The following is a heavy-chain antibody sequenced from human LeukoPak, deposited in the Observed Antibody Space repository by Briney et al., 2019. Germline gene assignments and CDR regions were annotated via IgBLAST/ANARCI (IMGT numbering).Heavy chain of an antibody. V-gene: IGHV3-7*01. D-gene: IGHD3-10*01. CDR2: IKKDGSEK. CDR1: GFIFSNFW. Sequence: GGSLRLSCAASGFIFSNFWMNWVRQAPGKGLEWVANIKKDGSEKYYVDSVKGRFTISRDNAKNSLYLKMDSLRAEDTALYYCARGGSYNWFDPWGQGTLVTVSS. J-gene: IGHJ5*02. CDR3: ARGGSYNWFDP.